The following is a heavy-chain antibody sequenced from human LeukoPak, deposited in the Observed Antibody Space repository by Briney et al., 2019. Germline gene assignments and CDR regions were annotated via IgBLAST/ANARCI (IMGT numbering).Heavy chain of an antibody. CDR1: GFTFSSYG. CDR2: ISYDGSNK. D-gene: IGHD2-2*02. Sequence: GGSLRLSCAASGFTFSSYGMHWVRQAPGKGLEWVAVISYDGSNKYYADSVKGRFTISRDSSKNTLYLQMNSLRAEDTAVYYCAKVVVPAAIPLWADYWGQGTLVTVSS. V-gene: IGHV3-30*18. CDR3: AKVVVPAAIPLWADY. J-gene: IGHJ4*02.